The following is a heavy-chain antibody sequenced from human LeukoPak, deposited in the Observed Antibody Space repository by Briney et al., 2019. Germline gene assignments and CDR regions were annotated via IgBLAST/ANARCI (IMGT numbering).Heavy chain of an antibody. CDR3: ARSYYYGSGSLSHGMDV. V-gene: IGHV4-59*01. CDR1: GGSFSSYY. CDR2: IYYSGST. J-gene: IGHJ6*02. D-gene: IGHD3-10*01. Sequence: PSETLSLTCTVSGGSFSSYYWSWIRQPPGKGLEWIGYIYYSGSTNYNPSLKSRVTTSVDTSKKQFSLKLSSVTAADTAVYYCARSYYYGSGSLSHGMDVWGQGTTVTVSS.